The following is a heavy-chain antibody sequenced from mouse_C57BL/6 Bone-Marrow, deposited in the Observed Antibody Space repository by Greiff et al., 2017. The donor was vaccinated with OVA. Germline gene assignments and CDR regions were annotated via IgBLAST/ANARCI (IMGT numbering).Heavy chain of an antibody. CDR3: ARRIKKGPYYYGSSPFYWYFDV. CDR1: GFSLSPSGMG. J-gene: IGHJ1*03. D-gene: IGHD1-1*01. Sequence: QVTLKESGPGILQSSQTLSLTCSFSGFSLSPSGMGVSWIRQPSGKGLEWLAHIYWDDDKRYNPSLKSRLTISKDTSRNQVFLKITSVDTADTATYYCARRIKKGPYYYGSSPFYWYFDVWGTGTTVTVSS. CDR2: IYWDDDK. V-gene: IGHV8-12*01.